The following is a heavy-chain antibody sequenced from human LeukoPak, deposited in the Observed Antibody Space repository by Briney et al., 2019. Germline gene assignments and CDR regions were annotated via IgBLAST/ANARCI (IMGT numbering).Heavy chain of an antibody. CDR3: ASEGRGFDY. Sequence: SETLSLTCAVYGGSFSGYYWSWIRQPPGKGLEWIGEINHSGSTNYNPSLKSRVTISVDTSKNRFSLKLSSVTAADTAVYYCASEGRGFDYWGQGTLVTVSS. CDR2: INHSGST. CDR1: GGSFSGYY. J-gene: IGHJ4*02. D-gene: IGHD2-15*01. V-gene: IGHV4-34*01.